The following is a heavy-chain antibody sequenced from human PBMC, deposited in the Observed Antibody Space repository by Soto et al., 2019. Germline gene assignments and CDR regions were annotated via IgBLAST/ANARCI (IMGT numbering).Heavy chain of an antibody. V-gene: IGHV3-30*18. CDR3: AKTGYSTGWSGGFFDY. D-gene: IGHD6-19*01. J-gene: IGHJ4*02. Sequence: LSLSCAASGFSFSGHGMHWVRQIPGKGLEWVAIISYDGKTDHYADSVKGRFTISRDNSKETVYLQMNSLTPADTAVYYCAKTGYSTGWSGGFFDYWGQGTLVTVSS. CDR2: ISYDGKTD. CDR1: GFSFSGHG.